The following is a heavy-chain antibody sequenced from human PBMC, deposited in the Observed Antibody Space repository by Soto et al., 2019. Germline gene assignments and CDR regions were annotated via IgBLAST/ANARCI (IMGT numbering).Heavy chain of an antibody. Sequence: ASVKVSCKASGGTFSSYAISWVRQAPGQGLEWMGGIIPIFGTANYAQKFQGRVTITEDESTSTAYMELSSLRSEDTAVYYCASKYNWNYKGNTDYSGQANLVTVS. CDR3: ASKYNWNYKGNTDY. CDR1: GGTFSSYA. V-gene: IGHV1-69*13. J-gene: IGHJ4*02. D-gene: IGHD1-7*01. CDR2: IIPIFGTA.